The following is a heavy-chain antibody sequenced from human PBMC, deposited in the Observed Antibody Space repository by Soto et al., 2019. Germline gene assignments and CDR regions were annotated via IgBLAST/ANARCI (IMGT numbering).Heavy chain of an antibody. CDR3: ARGTTATPRPHWLAKYYFDY. J-gene: IGHJ4*02. V-gene: IGHV1-69*13. Sequence: SVKVSCKASGGTFSSYAISWVRQAPGQGLEWMGGIIPIFGTANYAQKFQGRVTITADESTSTAYMELSSLRSEDTAVYYCARGTTATPRPHWLAKYYFDYWGQGTLVTVSS. D-gene: IGHD6-19*01. CDR1: GGTFSSYA. CDR2: IIPIFGTA.